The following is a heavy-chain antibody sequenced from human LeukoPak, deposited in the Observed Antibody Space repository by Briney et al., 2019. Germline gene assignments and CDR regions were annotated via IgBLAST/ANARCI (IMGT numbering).Heavy chain of an antibody. Sequence: PGGSLRLSCAASGFTFSDSYMSWIRQAPGTGLEWVSYISGSGTTIYYADSVKGRFTISRDNAKTSLYLQMNSLRAEDTAVYYCAREVSYQQRSYNIDVWGKGTTVTVSS. J-gene: IGHJ6*03. CDR3: AREVSYQQRSYNIDV. D-gene: IGHD2-2*01. V-gene: IGHV3-11*01. CDR1: GFTFSDSY. CDR2: ISGSGTTI.